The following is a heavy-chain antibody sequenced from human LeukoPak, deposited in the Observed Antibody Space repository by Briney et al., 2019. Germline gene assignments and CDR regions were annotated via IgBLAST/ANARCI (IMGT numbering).Heavy chain of an antibody. V-gene: IGHV7-4-1*02. CDR2: INTNTGNP. CDR3: ARGGRGVVIPRDFDY. CDR1: GYTFTSYA. Sequence: GASVNVSCKASGYTFTSYAMNWVRQAPGQGLEWMGWINTNTGNPTYAQGFTGRFVFSLDTSVSTAYLQISSLKAEDTAVYYCARGGRGVVIPRDFDYWGQGTLVTVSS. J-gene: IGHJ4*02. D-gene: IGHD3-3*01.